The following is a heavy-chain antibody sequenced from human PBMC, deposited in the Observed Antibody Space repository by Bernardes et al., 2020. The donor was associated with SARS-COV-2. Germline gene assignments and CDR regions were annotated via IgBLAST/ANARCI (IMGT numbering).Heavy chain of an antibody. CDR3: AKDLIAVAGTYYYYYGMDV. CDR1: GFTFSSYA. J-gene: IGHJ6*02. V-gene: IGHV3-23*01. D-gene: IGHD6-19*01. Sequence: GGSLRLSCAASGFTFSSYAMSWVRQAPGKGLEWVSAISDSGGSTYYPDSVKGRFTISRDNSKNTLSLQMNSLRAEDTAVYYCAKDLIAVAGTYYYYYGMDVWGQGTTVTVSS. CDR2: ISDSGGST.